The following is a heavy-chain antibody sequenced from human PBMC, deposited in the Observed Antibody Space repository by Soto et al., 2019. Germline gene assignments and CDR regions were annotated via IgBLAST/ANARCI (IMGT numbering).Heavy chain of an antibody. CDR1: GFTFSSYS. CDR3: ARPGSYFGDPDY. CDR2: ISSSSSYI. Sequence: ESGGGLVEPGGSLRLSCAASGFTFSSYSMNWVRQAPGKGLEWVSSISSSSSYIYYADSVKGRFTISRDNAKNSLYLQMNSLRAEDTAVYYCARPGSYFGDPDYWGQGTLVTVSS. J-gene: IGHJ4*02. V-gene: IGHV3-21*01. D-gene: IGHD1-26*01.